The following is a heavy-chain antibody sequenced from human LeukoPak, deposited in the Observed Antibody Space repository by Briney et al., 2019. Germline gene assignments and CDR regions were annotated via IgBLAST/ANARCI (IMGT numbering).Heavy chain of an antibody. D-gene: IGHD3-9*01. CDR3: ARATGKDILTGRKLDC. CDR2: TNPNSGNT. J-gene: IGHJ4*02. CDR1: GYTFTSYY. Sequence: ASVKVSCKASGYTFTSYYMHWVRQAPGQGLEWMGWTNPNSGNTGYAQKFQGRVTMTRNTSISTAYMELSSLRSEDTAVYYCARATGKDILTGRKLDCWGQGTLVSVSS. V-gene: IGHV1-8*02.